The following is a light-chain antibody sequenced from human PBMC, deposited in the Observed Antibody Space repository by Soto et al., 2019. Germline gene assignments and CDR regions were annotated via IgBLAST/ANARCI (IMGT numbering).Light chain of an antibody. CDR3: QKRSNWPPIT. CDR1: QSVSSY. Sequence: EIVLTQSPATLSLSPGERATLSCRASQSVSSYLAWYQQKPGQAPRLLXYDASNRATGIPDRFSGSGSGTDFTLTISRLEPEDFAVYYCQKRSNWPPITFGQGTRLEIK. CDR2: DAS. J-gene: IGKJ5*01. V-gene: IGKV3-11*01.